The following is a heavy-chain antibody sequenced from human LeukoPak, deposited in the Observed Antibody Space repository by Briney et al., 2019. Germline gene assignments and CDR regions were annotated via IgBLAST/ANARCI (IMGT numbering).Heavy chain of an antibody. CDR2: IYSGGNT. V-gene: IGHV3-53*01. CDR1: GFTVTSSY. J-gene: IGHJ5*02. Sequence: GGSLRGSCASSGFTVTSSYMSLVRQVPVKEREWGSVIYSGGNTYYADSVKARFTISRDNSKSTLYLQMNSLRAEDTAVYYCAKERRGRFDPWGQGTLVTVSS. CDR3: AKERRGRFDP.